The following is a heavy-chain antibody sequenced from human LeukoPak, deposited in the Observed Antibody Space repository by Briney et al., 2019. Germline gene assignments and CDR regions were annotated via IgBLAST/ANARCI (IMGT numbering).Heavy chain of an antibody. CDR3: AGVGYSSSFPGLGDYYYYYGMDV. CDR2: IIPIFGTA. D-gene: IGHD6-19*01. J-gene: IGHJ6*04. V-gene: IGHV1-69*13. Sequence: SVKVSCKASGGTFSSYAISWVRQAPGRGLEWMGGIIPIFGTANYAQKFQGRVTITADESTSTAYMELSSLRSEDTAVYYCAGVGYSSSFPGLGDYYYYYGMDVWGKGTTVTVSS. CDR1: GGTFSSYA.